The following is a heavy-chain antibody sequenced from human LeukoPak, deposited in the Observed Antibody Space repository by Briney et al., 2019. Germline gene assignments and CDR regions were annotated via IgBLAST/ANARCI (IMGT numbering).Heavy chain of an antibody. CDR2: INPNSGGT. D-gene: IGHD2-15*01. J-gene: IGHJ4*02. CDR3: ARDFPRYCSGGSCYSFGY. CDR1: GYTFTGYY. Sequence: ASVKVSCKASGYTFTGYYMHWVRQAPGQGLEWMEWINPNSGGTNYAQKFQGRVTMTRDTSISTAYMELSRLRSDDTAVYYCARDFPRYCSGGSCYSFGYWGQGTLVTVSS. V-gene: IGHV1-2*02.